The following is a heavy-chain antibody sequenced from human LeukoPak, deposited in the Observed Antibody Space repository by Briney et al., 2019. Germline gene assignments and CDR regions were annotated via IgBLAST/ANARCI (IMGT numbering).Heavy chain of an antibody. CDR3: ARRGPGYCGGGRCYGCFDP. J-gene: IGHJ5*02. V-gene: IGHV4-30-4*01. CDR1: GGSISTDYY. CDR2: IYYSGNT. D-gene: IGHD2-15*01. Sequence: PSQTLSLTCTVSGGSISTDYYWSWIRQPPGKGLEWIGYIYYSGNTYYNPSLKSRVIISVDTSKNQFSLKLSSVTAADTAVYYCARRGPGYCGGGRCYGCFDPWGQGTLVTVSS.